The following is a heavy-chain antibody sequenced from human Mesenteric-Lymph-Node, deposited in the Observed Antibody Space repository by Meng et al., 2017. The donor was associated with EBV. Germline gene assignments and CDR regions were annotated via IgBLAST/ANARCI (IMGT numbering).Heavy chain of an antibody. V-gene: IGHV7-4-1*02. CDR1: GSTLAPYA. CDR2: INTNTENP. D-gene: IGHD6-19*01. CDR3: ARARNGWYEDYFDY. Sequence: VRLVPSESELQKPGASVKLSCKASGSTLAPYAISWLRQAPGQGLEWMGWINTNTENPTYAPEFTGRFVFSLDTSVNTAYLQISTLKAEDTAMYYCARARNGWYEDYFDYWGQGTLVTVSS. J-gene: IGHJ4*02.